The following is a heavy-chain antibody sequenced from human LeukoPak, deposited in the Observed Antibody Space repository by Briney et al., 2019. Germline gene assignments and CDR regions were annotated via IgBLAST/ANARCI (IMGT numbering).Heavy chain of an antibody. CDR2: ISSSGSTI. J-gene: IGHJ4*02. D-gene: IGHD3-10*01. V-gene: IGHV3-48*03. CDR1: GFTFSSYE. Sequence: GGSLRLSCAASGFTFSSYEMNWVRQAPGKGLEWVSYISSSGSTIYYADSVKGRFTISRDNAKNSLYLQMNSLRAEDTAVYYCARSRLLWFGELFFDYWGQGTLVTVSS. CDR3: ARSRLLWFGELFFDY.